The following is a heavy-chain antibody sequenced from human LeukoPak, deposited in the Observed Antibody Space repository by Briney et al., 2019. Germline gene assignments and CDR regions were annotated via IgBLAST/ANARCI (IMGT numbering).Heavy chain of an antibody. CDR3: ARPKGIFPDWYFDL. V-gene: IGHV3-48*01. Sequence: PGGTLRLSCAASAFTFSSYTMNCVRQAPGKRLEWVSYISSSSSTKNVDSVRGRFTISRDNAKNSLYPQMNSLRAEDTAVYYCARPKGIFPDWYFDLWGRGTLVTVSS. CDR2: ISSSSST. J-gene: IGHJ2*01. CDR1: AFTFSSYT.